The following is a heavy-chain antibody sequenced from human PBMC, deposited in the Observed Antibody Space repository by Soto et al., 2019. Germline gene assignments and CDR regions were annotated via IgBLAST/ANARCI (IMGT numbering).Heavy chain of an antibody. CDR3: AREVPPKV. J-gene: IGHJ4*02. CDR1: GFTFSSYA. V-gene: IGHV3-30-3*01. Sequence: PGGSLRLSCAASGFTFSSYAMHWVRQAPGKGLEWVAVISYDGSNKYYADSVKGRFTISRDNSKNTLYLQMNSLRAEDTAVYYCAREVPPKVWGQGTLVTVSS. CDR2: ISYDGSNK.